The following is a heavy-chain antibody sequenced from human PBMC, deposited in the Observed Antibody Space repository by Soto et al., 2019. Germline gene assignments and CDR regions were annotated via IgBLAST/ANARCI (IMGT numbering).Heavy chain of an antibody. D-gene: IGHD5-12*01. Sequence: SETLSLTCTVSGGSISGSSYYWGWIRQPPGKGLEWIGSVYYNGNTYYDPSLKSRVTISVDTSRNQFSLKLSSVTAADTAVYYCARECTVATIGGGMDVRGQGTTVTVSS. J-gene: IGHJ6*02. CDR2: VYYNGNT. V-gene: IGHV4-39*02. CDR1: GGSISGSSYY. CDR3: ARECTVATIGGGMDV.